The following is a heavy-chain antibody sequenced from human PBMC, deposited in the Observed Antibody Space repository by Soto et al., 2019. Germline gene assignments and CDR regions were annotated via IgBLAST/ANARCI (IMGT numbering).Heavy chain of an antibody. CDR1: GGSISSGDYY. V-gene: IGHV4-30-4*01. J-gene: IGHJ4*02. D-gene: IGHD3-3*01. CDR2: IYYSGST. Sequence: SETLSLTCTVSGGSISSGDYYWSWIRQPPGKGLEWIGYIYYSGSTYYNPSLKSRVTISVDTSKNQFSLKLSSVTAADTAVYYCASTIFGVAPSPDYWGQGTLVTVSS. CDR3: ASTIFGVAPSPDY.